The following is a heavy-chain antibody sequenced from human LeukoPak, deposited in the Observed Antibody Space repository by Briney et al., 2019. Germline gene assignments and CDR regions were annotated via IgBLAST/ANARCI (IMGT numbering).Heavy chain of an antibody. Sequence: GRSLRLSCAASGFTFSSYSMNWVRQAPGKGLEWVSSISSSSSYIYYADSVKGRFTISRDNAKNSLYLQMNSLRAEDTAVYYCAREWNSSGWYGSYYYGMDVWGQGTTVTVSS. D-gene: IGHD6-19*01. CDR3: AREWNSSGWYGSYYYGMDV. V-gene: IGHV3-21*01. CDR2: ISSSSSYI. CDR1: GFTFSSYS. J-gene: IGHJ6*02.